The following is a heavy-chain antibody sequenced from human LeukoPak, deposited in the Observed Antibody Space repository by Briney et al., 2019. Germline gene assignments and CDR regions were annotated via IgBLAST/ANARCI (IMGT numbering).Heavy chain of an antibody. V-gene: IGHV3-21*01. CDR3: ARGITGDGFPFDY. J-gene: IGHJ4*02. Sequence: PGGSLRLSCAASGFTFSSYSMNWVRQAPGKGLEWVSSISSSSSSYIYYADSVKGRFTISRDNAKNSLFLQMNSLRAEDTAVYYCARGITGDGFPFDYWGQGTLVTVSS. CDR2: ISSSSSSYI. D-gene: IGHD1-20*01. CDR1: GFTFSSYS.